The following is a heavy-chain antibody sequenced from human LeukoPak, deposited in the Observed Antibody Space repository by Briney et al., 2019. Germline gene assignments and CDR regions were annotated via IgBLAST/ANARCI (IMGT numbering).Heavy chain of an antibody. CDR2: ISSSSSTI. J-gene: IGHJ4*02. V-gene: IGHV3-48*04. D-gene: IGHD1-26*01. CDR1: GFTFSSCG. CDR3: AREFVDIVGAPPFDY. Sequence: GGSLRLSCAASGFTFSSCGMNWVRQAPGKGLEWVSYISSSSSTIYYADSVKGRFTISRDNAKNSLYLQMNSLRAQDTAVYYCAREFVDIVGAPPFDYWGQGPLVSVS.